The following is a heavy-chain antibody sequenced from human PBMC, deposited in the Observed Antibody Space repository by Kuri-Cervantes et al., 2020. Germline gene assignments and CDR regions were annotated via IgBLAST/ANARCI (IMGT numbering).Heavy chain of an antibody. CDR2: IKQDGSEK. D-gene: IGHD3-9*01. CDR3: VRAIDY. J-gene: IGHJ4*02. V-gene: IGHV3-7*01. Sequence: GESLKISCAASGFTFSSYWMSWVRQAPGKGLEWVANIKQDGSEKYYVDSVKGRFTISRDNAKNLLYLQMNSLRAEDTAVYYCVRAIDYWGQGTLVTVSS. CDR1: GFTFSSYW.